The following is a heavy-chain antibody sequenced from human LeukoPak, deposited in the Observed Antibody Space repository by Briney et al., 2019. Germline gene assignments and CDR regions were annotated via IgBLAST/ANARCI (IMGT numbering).Heavy chain of an antibody. CDR2: CYYSGST. Sequence: PSQTLSLTCTVSGGSISSGGYYWSWIRQHPGKGLEWSGYCYYSGSTYYNPSLKSRVTISVDTSKNQYSLKLSSVTTEDTAVYYCARSVSYCSSTSCYGINFDYWGQGTLVTVSS. J-gene: IGHJ4*02. CDR1: GGSISSGGYY. D-gene: IGHD2-2*01. CDR3: ARSVSYCSSTSCYGINFDY. V-gene: IGHV4-31*03.